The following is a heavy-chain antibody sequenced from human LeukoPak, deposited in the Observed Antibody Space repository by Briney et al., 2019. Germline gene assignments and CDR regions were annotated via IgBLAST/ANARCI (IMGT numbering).Heavy chain of an antibody. J-gene: IGHJ4*02. CDR3: AKVGGELLPGNFDY. D-gene: IGHD1-26*01. V-gene: IGHV3-20*04. CDR1: GFTFDDYG. CDR2: INWKGGTT. Sequence: GGSLRLSCAASGFTFDDYGMGWVRRAPGKGLEWVSGINWKGGTTAYADSVKGRFTISRDNAKNSLYLQMNSLRAEDTAFYYCAKVGGELLPGNFDYWGQGILVTVSS.